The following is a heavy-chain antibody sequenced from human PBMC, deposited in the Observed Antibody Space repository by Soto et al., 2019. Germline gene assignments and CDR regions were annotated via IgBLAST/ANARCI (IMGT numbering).Heavy chain of an antibody. J-gene: IGHJ6*02. CDR1: GFTFSSYA. D-gene: IGHD1-1*01. CDR3: ATANPRFDPRTNSYYYGMDV. Sequence: PGGSLRLSCAASGFTFSSYAMHWVRQAPGKGLEWVAVISYAGSNKYYADSVKGRFTISRDNSKNTLYLQMNSLRAEDTAVSYCATANPRFDPRTNSYYYGMDVWGQGTTVTVSS. V-gene: IGHV3-30-3*01. CDR2: ISYAGSNK.